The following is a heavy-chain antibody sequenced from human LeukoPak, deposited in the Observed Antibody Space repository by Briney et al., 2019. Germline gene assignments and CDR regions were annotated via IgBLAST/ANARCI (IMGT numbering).Heavy chain of an antibody. V-gene: IGHV3-11*01. Sequence: GGSLRLSCAASGFTFNDYYMSWIRQAPGKGLEWLSYINIVGTNTHYADSVKGRFTISRDNAKKSLYLEMNNLRAEDTDVYYCATDGAGFDTWGQGVLVTVSS. CDR1: GFTFNDYY. J-gene: IGHJ5*02. CDR3: ATDGAGFDT. CDR2: INIVGTNT.